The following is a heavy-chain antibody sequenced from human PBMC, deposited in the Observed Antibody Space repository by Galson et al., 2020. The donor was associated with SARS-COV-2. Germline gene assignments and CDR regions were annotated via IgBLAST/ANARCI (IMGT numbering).Heavy chain of an antibody. CDR1: GYTFTSYG. CDR2: ISAYNGNT. J-gene: IGHJ5*02. CDR3: ARDREHFDWLSGQNWFDP. Sequence: ASVKVSCKASGYTFTSYGISWVRQAPGHGLEWMGWISAYNGNTNYAQKLQGRVTMTTDTSTSTAYMELRSLRSDDTAVYYCARDREHFDWLSGQNWFDPWGQGTLVTVSS. D-gene: IGHD3-9*01. V-gene: IGHV1-18*01.